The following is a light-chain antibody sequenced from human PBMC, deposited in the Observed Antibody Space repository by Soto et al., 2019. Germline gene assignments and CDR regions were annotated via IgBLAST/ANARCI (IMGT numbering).Light chain of an antibody. CDR2: EVT. CDR3: SSYTTTNTVI. Sequence: QSVLTQPASVSGSPGQSITISCTGTSSDVGNYNYVSWYQQHPGKAPKLIIYEVTSRPSGVSNRFSGSKSGNTASLTISGLRAEDEADYYCSSYTTTNTVIFGGGTKLTVL. V-gene: IGLV2-14*01. J-gene: IGLJ2*01. CDR1: SSDVGNYNY.